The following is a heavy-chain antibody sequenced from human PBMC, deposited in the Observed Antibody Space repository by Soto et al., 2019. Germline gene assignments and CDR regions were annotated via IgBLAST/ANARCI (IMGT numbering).Heavy chain of an antibody. D-gene: IGHD6-6*01. V-gene: IGHV4-34*01. CDR2: INHRGST. CDR1: GGSFSAYY. J-gene: IGHJ5*02. CDR3: ARENVAARGWFDP. Sequence: QVQLQQWGAGLLKPSETLSLTCAVYGGSFSAYYWDWIRQPPGKGLAWIGEINHRGSTNYNPSLKSRVSISVDTSKSQFSLKLSSVTAADTAVYYCARENVAARGWFDPWGQGTLVTVSS.